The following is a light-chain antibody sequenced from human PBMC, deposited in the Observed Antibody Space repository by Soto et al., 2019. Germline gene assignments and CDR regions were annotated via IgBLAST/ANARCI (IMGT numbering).Light chain of an antibody. V-gene: IGKV1-39*01. CDR1: QSISTY. J-gene: IGKJ4*01. Sequence: DIQMTQSPSSLSASVGDRGTITCRASQSISTYLNWYQQKPGKAPKLLVYAASILQSGVSSRFSGSGAGTDFTLTISSLQPEDFASYYCQQSYSTPLTFGGGTKVDIK. CDR3: QQSYSTPLT. CDR2: AAS.